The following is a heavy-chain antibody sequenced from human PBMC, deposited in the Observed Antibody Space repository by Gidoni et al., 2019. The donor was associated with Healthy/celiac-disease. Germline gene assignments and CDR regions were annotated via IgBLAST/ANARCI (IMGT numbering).Heavy chain of an antibody. V-gene: IGHV4-39*01. CDR3: ARHVGSSWYSY. Sequence: QLQLQESGPGLVKPSETLSLTCTVSGGSISSSSYYWGWIRQPPGKGLEWIGSIYYRGSTYYNPSLKSRVTISVDTSKNQFSLKLSSVTAADTAVYYCARHVGSSWYSYWGQGTLVTVSS. D-gene: IGHD6-13*01. CDR1: GGSISSSSYY. CDR2: IYYRGST. J-gene: IGHJ4*02.